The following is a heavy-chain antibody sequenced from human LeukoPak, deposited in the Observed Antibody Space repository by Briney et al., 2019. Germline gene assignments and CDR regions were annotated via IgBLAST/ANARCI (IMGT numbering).Heavy chain of an antibody. CDR1: GFTFSNYW. D-gene: IGHD1-14*01. CDR2: INPGGSST. Sequence: PGGSLRLSCAASGFTFSNYWMHWVRQVPGKGLVWVSRINPGGSSTTYADSVKGRFTISRDNAKNTLYLQMNSLGAEDTAVCYCARGNQADDYWGQGTLVTVSS. V-gene: IGHV3-74*01. CDR3: ARGNQADDY. J-gene: IGHJ4*02.